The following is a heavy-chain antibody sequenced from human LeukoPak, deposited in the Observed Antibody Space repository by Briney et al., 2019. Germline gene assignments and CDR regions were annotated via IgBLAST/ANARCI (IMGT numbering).Heavy chain of an antibody. D-gene: IGHD2-2*01. CDR3: ARGGGGYCRSTSCYGSNWFDP. J-gene: IGHJ5*02. V-gene: IGHV1-18*01. Sequence: ASVKVSCKSSGYTFSIYAISWVRQAPGQGLEWMGWISVYNGNTNYAQKLQGRVTMTTDTSTSTDYMELRSLRSDDTAVYYCARGGGGYCRSTSCYGSNWFDPWGQGTLVTVSS. CDR2: ISVYNGNT. CDR1: GYTFSIYA.